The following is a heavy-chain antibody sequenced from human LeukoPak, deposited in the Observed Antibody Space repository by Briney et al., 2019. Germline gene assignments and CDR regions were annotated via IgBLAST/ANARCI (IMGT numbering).Heavy chain of an antibody. CDR3: ARSSGGSCCYFDY. CDR1: GFTFSSYS. V-gene: IGHV3-21*01. Sequence: GGSLRLSCAASGFTFSSYSMNWVRQAPGKGLEWVSSISSSSSYIYYADSVKGRFTISRDNAKNSLYLQMNSLRAEDTAVYYRARSSGGSCCYFDYWGQGTLVTVSS. J-gene: IGHJ4*02. CDR2: ISSSSSYI. D-gene: IGHD2-15*01.